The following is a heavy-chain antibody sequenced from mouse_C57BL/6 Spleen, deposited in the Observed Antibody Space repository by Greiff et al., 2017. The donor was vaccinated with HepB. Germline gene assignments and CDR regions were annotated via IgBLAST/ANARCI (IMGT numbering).Heavy chain of an antibody. J-gene: IGHJ4*01. D-gene: IGHD2-1*01. Sequence: EVMLVESGGGLVKPGGSLKLSCAASGFTFSDYGMHWVRQAPEKGLEWVAYISSGSSTIYYADTVKGRFTISRDNAKNTLFLQMTSLRSEDTAMYYCARPGIYYGPYYYAMDYWGQGTSVTVSS. V-gene: IGHV5-17*01. CDR2: ISSGSSTI. CDR1: GFTFSDYG. CDR3: ARPGIYYGPYYYAMDY.